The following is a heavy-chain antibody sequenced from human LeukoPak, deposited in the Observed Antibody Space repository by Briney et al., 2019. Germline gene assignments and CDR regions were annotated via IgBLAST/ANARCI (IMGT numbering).Heavy chain of an antibody. D-gene: IGHD2-2*01. J-gene: IGHJ5*02. CDR3: ARELYCSSTSCHGVWFDP. Sequence: SETLSLTCTVSGGSISSYYWSWIRQPPGKGLEWIGYIYYGGSTNYNPSLKSRVTISVDTSKNQFSLKLSSVTAADTAVYYCARELYCSSTSCHGVWFDPWGQGTLVTVSS. CDR2: IYYGGST. CDR1: GGSISSYY. V-gene: IGHV4-59*01.